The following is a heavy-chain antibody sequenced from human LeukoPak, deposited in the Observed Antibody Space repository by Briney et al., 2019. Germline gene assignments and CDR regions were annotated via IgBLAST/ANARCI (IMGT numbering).Heavy chain of an antibody. CDR3: AKDLFGLRYFDWTDNDAFDI. CDR1: GFTFSSYA. V-gene: IGHV3-23*01. J-gene: IGHJ3*02. CDR2: ISGSGGSK. D-gene: IGHD3-9*01. Sequence: GGSLRLSCAASGFTFSSYAMSWVRQAPGKGLEWVSAISGSGGSKSYADSVKGRFTISRDNSKNTLYLQMNSLRAEDTAVYYCAKDLFGLRYFDWTDNDAFDIWGQGTMVTVSS.